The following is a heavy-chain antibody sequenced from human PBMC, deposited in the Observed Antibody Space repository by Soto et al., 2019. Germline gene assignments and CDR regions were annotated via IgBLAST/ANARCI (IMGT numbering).Heavy chain of an antibody. CDR2: IRGGGGPT. J-gene: IGHJ4*02. CDR1: GFTFSNYA. CDR3: VKDFRVGYDWTHD. Sequence: VQLLESGGDLVQPGGSLRLSCAASGFTFSNYAMSWVRQAPGKGLEWVSLIRGGGGPTNYADSVKGRFTVSRDNSNNILFLQMSSLRADDTAVYYCVKDFRVGYDWTHDWGQGTLVTVSS. V-gene: IGHV3-23*01. D-gene: IGHD5-12*01.